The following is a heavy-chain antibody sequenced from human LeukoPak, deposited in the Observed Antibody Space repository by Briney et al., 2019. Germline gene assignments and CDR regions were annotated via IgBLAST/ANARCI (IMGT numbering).Heavy chain of an antibody. V-gene: IGHV3-33*01. D-gene: IGHD6-13*01. CDR3: ARDLAAAAGTDYYYGMDV. Sequence: PGRSLRLSCVASGFSFGTYSMHWARQVPGKGLEWVAVIWYDGSNKYYADSVKGRFTISRDNSKNTLYLQMNSLRAEDTAVYYCARDLAAAAGTDYYYGMDVWGQGTTVTVSS. CDR1: GFSFGTYS. J-gene: IGHJ6*02. CDR2: IWYDGSNK.